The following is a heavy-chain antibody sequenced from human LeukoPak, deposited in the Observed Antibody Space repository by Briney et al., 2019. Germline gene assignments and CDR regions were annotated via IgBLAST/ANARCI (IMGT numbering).Heavy chain of an antibody. CDR3: AKGHYYGSGSLDY. CDR2: IGGRDGST. V-gene: IGHV3-23*01. Sequence: PGGSLRLSCAASGFTFSSYSMNWVRQAPGKGLEWVSAIGGRDGSTYYADSVKGRFTISRDNSKNTLYVQMNSLRAEDTAVYYCAKGHYYGSGSLDYWGQGTLVTVSP. J-gene: IGHJ4*02. D-gene: IGHD3-10*01. CDR1: GFTFSSYS.